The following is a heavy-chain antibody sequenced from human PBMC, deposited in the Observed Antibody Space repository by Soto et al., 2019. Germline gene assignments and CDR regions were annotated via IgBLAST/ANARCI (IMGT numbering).Heavy chain of an antibody. CDR1: GFTFSDYY. V-gene: IGHV3-11*01. Sequence: QVQLVESGGGLVKPGGPLRLSCAASGFTFSDYYMSWIRQAPGKGLEWVSYISSSGRTIYYADSVKGRFTIPRDNAKNSLHLQMNSLRAEDTAVYYSARQMAWTGECLSLFAPGMDVLAHGTTGTDSS. CDR3: ARQMAWTGECLSLFAPGMDV. D-gene: IGHD3-3*01. J-gene: IGHJ6*02. CDR2: ISSSGRTI.